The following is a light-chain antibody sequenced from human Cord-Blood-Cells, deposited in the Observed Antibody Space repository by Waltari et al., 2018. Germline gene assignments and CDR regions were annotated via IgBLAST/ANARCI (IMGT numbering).Light chain of an antibody. CDR1: SSDVGGYNY. J-gene: IGLJ3*02. Sequence: QSALTQPASVSGSPGQSITIPCTRTSSDVGGYNYVSLYQQHPGKAPKIMIYEGSKRPSGVSNRFSGSKSGNTASLTISGLQAEDEADYYCCSYAGSSTWVFGGGTKLTVL. CDR3: CSYAGSSTWV. V-gene: IGLV2-23*01. CDR2: EGS.